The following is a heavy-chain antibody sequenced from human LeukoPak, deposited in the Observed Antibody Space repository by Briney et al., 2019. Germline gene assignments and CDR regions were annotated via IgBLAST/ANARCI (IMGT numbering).Heavy chain of an antibody. J-gene: IGHJ3*02. CDR3: ARRVQLVLTWAFDI. D-gene: IGHD4/OR15-4a*01. CDR1: GGSISSSSYY. CDR2: IYYSGST. Sequence: PSETLSLTCTVSGGSISSSSYYWGWIRQPPGKGLEWIGSIYYSGSTYYNPSLKSRVTISVDTSKNQFSLKLSSVTAADTAVYYCARRVQLVLTWAFDIWGQGTMVTVSS. V-gene: IGHV4-39*01.